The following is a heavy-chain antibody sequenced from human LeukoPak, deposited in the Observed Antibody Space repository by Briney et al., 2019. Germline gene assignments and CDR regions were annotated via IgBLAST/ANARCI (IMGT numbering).Heavy chain of an antibody. J-gene: IGHJ3*01. CDR2: LSGNGGST. CDR1: GFTFSSYA. D-gene: IGHD5-12*01. CDR3: VKVIVTTSEKGGAFHV. Sequence: GGSLRLSCAASGFTFSSYAMTWVRQAPGKGLEWVSTLSGNGGSTYYADSVKGRFTISRDNSRNTLYLQMNSLRVEDTAVYYCVKVIVTTSEKGGAFHVWGQGTMVTVSS. V-gene: IGHV3-23*01.